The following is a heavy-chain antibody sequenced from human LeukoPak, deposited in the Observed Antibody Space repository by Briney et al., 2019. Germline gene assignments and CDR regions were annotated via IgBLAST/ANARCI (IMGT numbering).Heavy chain of an antibody. J-gene: IGHJ4*02. V-gene: IGHV1-69*13. CDR3: AGDYGDRTGGFDY. Sequence: GASVKVSCKASGYTFTSYGISWVRHAPGQGLEWMGGIIPIFGTANYAQKFQGRVTITADESTSTAYMELSSLRSEDTAVYYCAGDYGDRTGGFDYWGQGTLVTVSS. CDR2: IIPIFGTA. D-gene: IGHD4-17*01. CDR1: GYTFTSYG.